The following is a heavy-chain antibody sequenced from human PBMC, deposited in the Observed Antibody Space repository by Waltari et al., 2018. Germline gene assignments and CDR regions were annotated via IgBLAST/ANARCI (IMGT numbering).Heavy chain of an antibody. CDR1: GYRVASYW. CDR3: ARHPLVWVASTQNAFDV. V-gene: IGHV5-51*03. CDR2: IFPGDSDT. J-gene: IGHJ3*01. Sequence: EVQLVQSGAEVRKPGESLKISCMGSGYRVASYWIGWGRQMPGKGLEWMGIIFPGDSDTRYSPSFQGHVTISADTSNSTAYLQLTNLKASDTAMYYCARHPLVWVASTQNAFDVWGQGTMVTVSS. D-gene: IGHD3-16*01.